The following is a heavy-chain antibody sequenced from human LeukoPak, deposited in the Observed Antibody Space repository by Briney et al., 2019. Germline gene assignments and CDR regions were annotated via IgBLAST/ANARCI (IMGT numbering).Heavy chain of an antibody. V-gene: IGHV4-4*02. Sequence: SGTLSLTCAVSGGSISSSNWWSWVRQPPGKGLEWIGEIYHSGSTNYNPPLKSRVTISVDKSKNQFSLKLSSVTAADTAVYYCAREAGVPTFGGVIVYFDYWGQGTLVTVSS. J-gene: IGHJ4*02. CDR2: IYHSGST. CDR1: GGSISSSNW. D-gene: IGHD3-16*02. CDR3: AREAGVPTFGGVIVYFDY.